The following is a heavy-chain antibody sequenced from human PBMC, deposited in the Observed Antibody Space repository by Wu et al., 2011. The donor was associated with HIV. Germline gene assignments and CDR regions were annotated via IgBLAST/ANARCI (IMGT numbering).Heavy chain of an antibody. J-gene: IGHJ4*02. V-gene: IGHV1-69*15. CDR1: GGTFNTFA. Sequence: QVLLVQSGAEVKKPGSSVKVSCKASGGTFNTFAVSWVRQAPGQGLEWMGRIIPIFGTANYAQKFQGRVTITADESTSTAYMELSSLRSDDTAVYYCARDLDLLLDYWGQGTLVTVSS. D-gene: IGHD2-15*01. CDR2: IIPIFGTA. CDR3: ARDLDLLLDY.